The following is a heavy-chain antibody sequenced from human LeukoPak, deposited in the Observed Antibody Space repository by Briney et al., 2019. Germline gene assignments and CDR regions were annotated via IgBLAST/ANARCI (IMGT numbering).Heavy chain of an antibody. D-gene: IGHD2-2*01. V-gene: IGHV4-39*01. J-gene: IGHJ4*02. CDR3: ARLDSAASNDY. CDR1: GGSISSSAYY. CDR2: ISSGGTT. Sequence: SETLSLTCTVSGGSISSSAYYWGWIRQPPGKGLEWVGSISSGGTTYYNPSLESRVTISVDTSKNQFSLKLNSVTAADTAVYYCARLDSAASNDYWGQGTRVTVSS.